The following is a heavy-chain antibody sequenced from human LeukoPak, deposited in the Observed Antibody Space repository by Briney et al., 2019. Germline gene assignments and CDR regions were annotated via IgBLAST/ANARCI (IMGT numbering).Heavy chain of an antibody. CDR2: ISSSGSTI. J-gene: IGHJ4*02. D-gene: IGHD1-26*01. Sequence: LSLTCTVSGGSISSSSYYWGWIRQPPGKGLEWVSDISSSGSTIYYADSVKGRFTISRDNTKNSLHLQMNSLRAEDTAFYYCAMCGSHYFVNYSGQGNLVTVSP. CDR1: GGSISSSSYY. V-gene: IGHV3-11*01. CDR3: AMCGSHYFVNY.